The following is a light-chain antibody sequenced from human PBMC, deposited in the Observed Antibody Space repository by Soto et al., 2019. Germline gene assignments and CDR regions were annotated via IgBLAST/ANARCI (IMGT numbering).Light chain of an antibody. CDR2: LNSDGSH. Sequence: QSVLTQSPSASASLGASVKLTCTLSSGHSSYAIAWHQQQPEKGPRYLMKLNSDGSHSKGDGIPDRFSGSSSGAERYLTISSLQSEDEGDYYCQTWATGIRVFGTGTKLTV. CDR1: SGHSSYA. V-gene: IGLV4-69*01. J-gene: IGLJ1*01. CDR3: QTWATGIRV.